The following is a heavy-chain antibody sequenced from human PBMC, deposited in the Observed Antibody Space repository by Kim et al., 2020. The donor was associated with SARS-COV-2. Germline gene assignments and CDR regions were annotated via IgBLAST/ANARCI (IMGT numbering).Heavy chain of an antibody. CDR3: AKDTRTSSRDY. D-gene: IGHD2-2*01. J-gene: IGHJ4*02. V-gene: IGHV3-9*01. CDR2: I. Sequence: IGYADSVKGRFTISRDNAKNCLYLQMNSLRAEDTALYDCAKDTRTSSRDYWGQGTLVTVSS.